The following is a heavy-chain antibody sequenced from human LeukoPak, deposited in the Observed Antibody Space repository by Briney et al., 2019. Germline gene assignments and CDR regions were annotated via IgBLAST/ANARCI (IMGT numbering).Heavy chain of an antibody. J-gene: IGHJ4*02. CDR3: ARAMDTSMVPDLNY. D-gene: IGHD5-18*01. CDR2: MNPNNPNSGGT. CDR1: GYTITGYY. V-gene: IGHV1-2*02. Sequence: GASAKVSCKASGYTITGYYIHWVRQAPGEGLEWMGWMNPNNPNSGGTRYAQKFQDRVTMTTDTSINTAYMELSSLRSDDTAIYYCARAMDTSMVPDLNYWGQGTLVSVSS.